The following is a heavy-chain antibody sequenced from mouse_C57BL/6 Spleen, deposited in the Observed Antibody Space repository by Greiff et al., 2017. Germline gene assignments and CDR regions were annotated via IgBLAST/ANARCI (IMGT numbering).Heavy chain of an antibody. J-gene: IGHJ2*01. CDR3: ASRALTGYFDY. Sequence: QVQLQQSGAELMKPGASVKLSCKATGYTFTGSWIEWVKQRPGHGLEWIGEILPGSGSTNYNEKFKGKATFTADTSSNSADMQLSSLTPEDSAIYYCASRALTGYFDYWGQGTTLTVSS. CDR2: ILPGSGST. CDR1: GYTFTGSW. D-gene: IGHD4-1*01. V-gene: IGHV1-9*01.